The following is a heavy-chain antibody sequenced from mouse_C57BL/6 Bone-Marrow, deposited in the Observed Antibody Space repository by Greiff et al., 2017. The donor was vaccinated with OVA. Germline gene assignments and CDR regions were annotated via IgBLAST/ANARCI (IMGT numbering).Heavy chain of an antibody. CDR1: GYTFTSYW. CDR3: AWYYYGSSPLYFDY. CDR2: IHPNSGST. Sequence: QVQLQQPGAELVKPGASVKLSCKASGYTFTSYWMHWVKQRPGQGLEWIGMIHPNSGSTNYNEKFKSKATLTVDKSSSTAYMQLSSLTSEDSAVYYCAWYYYGSSPLYFDYWGQGTTLTVSS. D-gene: IGHD1-1*01. V-gene: IGHV1-64*01. J-gene: IGHJ2*01.